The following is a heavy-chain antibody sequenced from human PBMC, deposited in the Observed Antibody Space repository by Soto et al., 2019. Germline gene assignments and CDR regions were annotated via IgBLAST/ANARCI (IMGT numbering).Heavy chain of an antibody. V-gene: IGHV4-31*03. CDR2: IYYSGNT. CDR3: EREWPQNWFDP. Sequence: PSETLSLTCTVSGGSISSGGYYWSWIRQHPGKGLEWIGYIYYSGNTFYNPSLKSRLTISIDTSKNQFSLKLSSVTAADTAVYYCEREWPQNWFDPWGQGNLVTVSS. CDR1: GGSISSGGYY. J-gene: IGHJ5*02.